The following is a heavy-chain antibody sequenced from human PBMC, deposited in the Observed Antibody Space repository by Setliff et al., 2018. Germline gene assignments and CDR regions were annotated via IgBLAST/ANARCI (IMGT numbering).Heavy chain of an antibody. J-gene: IGHJ4*01. Sequence: SETLSLTCALSGGSISSGSYHWSWIRQPAGQGLEWVGRLHTSGSTNYNPSLKGRVTVSVDTSRNQFSLNLTSVTAADTAVYYCARERYFDWFFEYWGRGTLVTVSS. V-gene: IGHV4-61*02. CDR2: LHTSGST. CDR3: ARERYFDWFFEY. CDR1: GGSISSGSYH. D-gene: IGHD3-9*01.